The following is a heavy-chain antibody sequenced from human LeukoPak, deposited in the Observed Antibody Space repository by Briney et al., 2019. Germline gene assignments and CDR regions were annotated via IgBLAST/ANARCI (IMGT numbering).Heavy chain of an antibody. Sequence: GGSLRLSCAASGFTFSTYSMNWVRQAPGKGLEWVSFIVPVVTYIYYGESMKGRFTISRNNAKNSLYLQMNSLRAEDTAVYYCARGRSITLLRGVAMIDGFDIWGQGTIVAVSA. CDR2: IVPVVTYI. J-gene: IGHJ3*02. CDR3: ARGRSITLLRGVAMIDGFDI. V-gene: IGHV3-21*01. CDR1: GFTFSTYS. D-gene: IGHD3-10*01.